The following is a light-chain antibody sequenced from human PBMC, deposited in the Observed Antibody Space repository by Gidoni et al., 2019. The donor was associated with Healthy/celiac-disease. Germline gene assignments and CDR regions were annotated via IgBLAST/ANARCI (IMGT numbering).Light chain of an antibody. Sequence: EIVMTQSPATLSVSPGERSTLSCRASQSVSRNLSWYQQKPGQAPRLLIYGVSTRATGIPARFSGRGSGTEFTLTISSLQSEDVAVYYCQQYNNWAYTFGQGTKLEIK. J-gene: IGKJ2*01. V-gene: IGKV3-15*01. CDR2: GVS. CDR1: QSVSRN. CDR3: QQYNNWAYT.